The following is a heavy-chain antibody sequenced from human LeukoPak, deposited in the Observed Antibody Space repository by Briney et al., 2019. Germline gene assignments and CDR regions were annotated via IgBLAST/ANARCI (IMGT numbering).Heavy chain of an antibody. V-gene: IGHV3-23*01. CDR3: AKTWRGRGYYGYGPSEYFYYMDV. CDR1: GFTFSTYG. D-gene: IGHD3-10*01. Sequence: GGSLRLSCEASGFTFSTYGINWVRQAPGKGLEWVSAISGSGGSTYYADSVKGRFTISRDNSKNTLWLQMNSLKGEDTAVYYCAKTWRGRGYYGYGPSEYFYYMDVRGKGTTVTISS. J-gene: IGHJ6*03. CDR2: ISGSGGST.